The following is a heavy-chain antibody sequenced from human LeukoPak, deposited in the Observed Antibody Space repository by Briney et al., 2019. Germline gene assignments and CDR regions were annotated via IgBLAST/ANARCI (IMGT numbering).Heavy chain of an antibody. J-gene: IGHJ6*02. V-gene: IGHV4-34*01. Sequence: SETLSLTCAVYGGSFSGYYWSWIRQPPGKGLEWIGEINHSGSTNYNPSLKSRVTISVDTSKNQFSLKLSSVTAADTAVYYCARGLYDFWSGYYTYYYYGMDVWGQGTTVTVSS. CDR2: INHSGST. D-gene: IGHD3-3*01. CDR3: ARGLYDFWSGYYTYYYYGMDV. CDR1: GGSFSGYY.